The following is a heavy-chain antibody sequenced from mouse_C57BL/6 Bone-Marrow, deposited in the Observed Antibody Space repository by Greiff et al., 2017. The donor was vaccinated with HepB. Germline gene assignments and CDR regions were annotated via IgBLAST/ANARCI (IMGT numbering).Heavy chain of an antibody. D-gene: IGHD1-1*01. V-gene: IGHV1-82*01. CDR1: GYAFSSSW. J-gene: IGHJ4*01. Sequence: VQLQQSGPELVKPGASVKISCKASGYAFSSSWMNWVKQRPGKGLEWIGRIYPGDGDTNYNGKFKGKATLTADKSSSTAYMQLSSLTSEDSAVYFCARDYGSSYDYYAMDCWGQGTSVTVSS. CDR2: IYPGDGDT. CDR3: ARDYGSSYDYYAMDC.